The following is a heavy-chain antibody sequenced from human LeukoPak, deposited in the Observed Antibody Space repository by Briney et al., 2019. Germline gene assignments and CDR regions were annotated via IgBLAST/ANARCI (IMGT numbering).Heavy chain of an antibody. J-gene: IGHJ3*02. CDR3: ASPYYYDSSGPSAFDI. D-gene: IGHD3-22*01. CDR1: GYTFTSYA. V-gene: IGHV1-69*13. CDR2: IIPIFGTA. Sequence: SVKVSCKASGYTFTSYAISWVRQAPGQGLEWMGGIIPIFGTANYAQKFQGRVTITADESTSTAYMELSSLRSEDTAVYYCASPYYYDSSGPSAFDIWGQGTMVTVSS.